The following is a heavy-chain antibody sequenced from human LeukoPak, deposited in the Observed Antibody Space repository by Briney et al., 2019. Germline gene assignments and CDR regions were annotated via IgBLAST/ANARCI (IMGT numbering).Heavy chain of an antibody. V-gene: IGHV1-69*01. D-gene: IGHD5-24*01. J-gene: IGHJ4*02. Sequence: SVKVSCKASGGTFSSYAISWVRQAPGQGREWMGGIIPIFGTANYAQKFQGRVTITADESTSTAYMELSSLRSEDTAVYYCARAVRVVATTTFDYWGQGTLVTVSS. CDR1: GGTFSSYA. CDR2: IIPIFGTA. CDR3: ARAVRVVATTTFDY.